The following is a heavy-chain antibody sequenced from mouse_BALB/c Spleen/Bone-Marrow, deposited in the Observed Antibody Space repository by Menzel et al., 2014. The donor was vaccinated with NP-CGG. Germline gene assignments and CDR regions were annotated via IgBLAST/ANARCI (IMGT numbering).Heavy chain of an antibody. CDR3: TTLARNDFDY. CDR2: IYPGNSDT. CDR1: GYTFSNYW. J-gene: IGHJ2*01. Sequence: VQLQQSGTVLARPGAAVKMSCKASGYTFSNYWMHWVKQRPGQGLEWIGTIYPGNSDTTYNQKFKGKAKLTAVTSTSTAYMELSGLTNEDSAVYYCTTLARNDFDYWGQGTTLTVSS. V-gene: IGHV1-5*01. D-gene: IGHD3-1*01.